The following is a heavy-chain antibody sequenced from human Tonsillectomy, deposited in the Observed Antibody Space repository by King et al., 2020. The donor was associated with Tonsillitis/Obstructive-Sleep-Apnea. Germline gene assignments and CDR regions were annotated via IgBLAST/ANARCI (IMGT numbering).Heavy chain of an antibody. CDR2: IYPGDSDT. CDR3: ARLGDTAMVPLNCFDP. V-gene: IGHV5-51*01. J-gene: IGHJ5*02. Sequence: VQLVQSGAEVKKPGESLKISCKGSGYSFTSYWIGWVRQMPGKGLEWMGIIYPGDSDTRYSPSFQGQVTISADKSISTAYLQWSSLKASDTAMYYCARLGDTAMVPLNCFDPWGQGTLVTVSS. D-gene: IGHD5-18*01. CDR1: GYSFTSYW.